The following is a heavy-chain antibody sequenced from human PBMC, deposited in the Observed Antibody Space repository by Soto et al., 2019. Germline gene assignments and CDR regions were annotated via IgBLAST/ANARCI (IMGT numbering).Heavy chain of an antibody. CDR3: AIRSGYDFLSSYY. CDR2: ICPGDSDI. CDR1: GYSFTTYW. Sequence: GESLKISCKTSGYSFTTYWIGWVRQMPGKGLEWMGIICPGDSDIRYSPSFQGQVTISADKSISTAYLQWSSLKASDTAMYYCAIRSGYDFLSSYYWGQGTLVTVSS. D-gene: IGHD5-12*01. J-gene: IGHJ4*02. V-gene: IGHV5-51*01.